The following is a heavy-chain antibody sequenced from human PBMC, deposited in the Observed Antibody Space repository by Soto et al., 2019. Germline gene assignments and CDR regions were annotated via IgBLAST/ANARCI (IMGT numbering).Heavy chain of an antibody. D-gene: IGHD2-15*01. Sequence: GGSLRLSCAASGFTFSSYAMHWVRQAPGKGLEWVAVISYDGSNKYYADSVKGRFTISRDNSKNTLYLRMNSLRAEDTAVYYCARDRVVVVVAATPERYYYYGMDVWGQGTTVTVSS. J-gene: IGHJ6*02. CDR1: GFTFSSYA. V-gene: IGHV3-30-3*01. CDR2: ISYDGSNK. CDR3: ARDRVVVVVAATPERYYYYGMDV.